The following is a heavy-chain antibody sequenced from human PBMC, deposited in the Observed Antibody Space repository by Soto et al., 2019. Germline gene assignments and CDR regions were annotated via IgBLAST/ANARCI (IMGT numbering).Heavy chain of an antibody. CDR2: INAGNGNT. V-gene: IGHV1-3*01. CDR3: AVIRLYSSSWLTKYFDY. D-gene: IGHD6-13*01. Sequence: GASVKVSCKASGYTFTSYAMHWVRQAPGQRLEWMGWINAGNGNTKYSQKFQGRVTITRDTSASTAYMELSSLRSEDTAVYYCAVIRLYSSSWLTKYFDYWGQGTLVTVSS. J-gene: IGHJ4*02. CDR1: GYTFTSYA.